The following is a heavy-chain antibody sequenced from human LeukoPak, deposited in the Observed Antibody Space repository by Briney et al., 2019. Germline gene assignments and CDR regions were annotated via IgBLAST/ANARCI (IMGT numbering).Heavy chain of an antibody. CDR2: ISYDGTNK. Sequence: GGSLRLSCAASGFTFSSYNMHWVRQAPGKGLEWVAIISYDGTNKYDADSVKGRFTISRDNSKNTLYLQMNSLRAKDTAVYYCARGPRGDYYYGMDVWGQGTTVTVSS. D-gene: IGHD3-10*01. V-gene: IGHV3-30-3*01. J-gene: IGHJ6*02. CDR1: GFTFSSYN. CDR3: ARGPRGDYYYGMDV.